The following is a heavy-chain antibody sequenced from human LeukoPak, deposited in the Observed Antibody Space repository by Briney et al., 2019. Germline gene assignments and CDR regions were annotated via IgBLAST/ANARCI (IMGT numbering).Heavy chain of an antibody. Sequence: GGSLRLSCAASGFTFSSYTMNWVRQAPGKGLEWVSSIRSSGSYIFYADSVKGRFTISRDNAENSLYLQMNSLRAEDTAVYYCARGVQIDCWGQGTLVTVSS. V-gene: IGHV3-21*01. CDR1: GFTFSSYT. CDR2: IRSSGSYI. J-gene: IGHJ4*02. CDR3: ARGVQIDC.